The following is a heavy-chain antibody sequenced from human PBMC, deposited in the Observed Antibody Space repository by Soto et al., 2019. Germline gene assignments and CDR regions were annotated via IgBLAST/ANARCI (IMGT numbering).Heavy chain of an antibody. D-gene: IGHD3-10*01. CDR1: GFTFSSYG. CDR2: ISYDGSNK. V-gene: IGHV3-30*18. Sequence: QVQLVESGGGVVQPGRSLRLSCAASGFTFSSYGMHWVRQAPGKGLEWVAVISYDGSNKYYADSVKGRFTISRDNSKITLYLQMNSLRAEDTAVYYCAKDRAGLWFGAGWGQGTLVTVSS. CDR3: AKDRAGLWFGAG. J-gene: IGHJ4*02.